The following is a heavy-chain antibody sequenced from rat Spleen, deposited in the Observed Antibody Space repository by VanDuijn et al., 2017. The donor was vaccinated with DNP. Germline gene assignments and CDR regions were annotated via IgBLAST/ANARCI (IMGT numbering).Heavy chain of an antibody. D-gene: IGHD4-3*01. CDR1: GFSLTSYH. V-gene: IGHV2-27*01. J-gene: IGHJ2*01. CDR2: IQSGGNT. CDR3: ARSGTTMGTLYFDY. Sequence: QVLLKESGPGLVQPSQTLSLTCSVSGFSLTSYHVLWVRQPPGKGLEWMGRIQSGGNTDFNSTLRSRLSISRDTSKSQIFLQVSRVHTEDTAIYFCARSGTTMGTLYFDYWGQGVMVTVSS.